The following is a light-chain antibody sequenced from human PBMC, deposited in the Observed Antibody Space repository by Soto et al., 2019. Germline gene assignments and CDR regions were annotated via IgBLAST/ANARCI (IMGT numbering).Light chain of an antibody. CDR3: QQSYATPRT. CDR2: AAS. Sequence: DIQMTQSPSSLSASVGDRLTITCRASQSIGKFLNWYQQKPGTAPNLLISAASSLQSGVPSRFSGTGSGTEFTLTISSLQPEDFATYFCQQSYATPRTFGQGTNVEVK. J-gene: IGKJ1*01. V-gene: IGKV1-39*01. CDR1: QSIGKF.